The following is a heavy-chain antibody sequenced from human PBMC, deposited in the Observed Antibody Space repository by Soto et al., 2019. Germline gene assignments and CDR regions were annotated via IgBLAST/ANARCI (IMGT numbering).Heavy chain of an antibody. CDR2: IFHDGNT. V-gene: IGHV4-4*01. CDR1: GASIGSGGW. Sequence: QVHLQESGPGLVKPSETLSLTCAVSGASIGSGGWWSWVRQPPGKGLEWIAEIFHDGNTNYSPSLKSRVTISVDKSQNQFSLNVYSVTAADTAVYCCARHEGWTGPDQWGQGTLVTVSS. CDR3: ARHEGWTGPDQ. D-gene: IGHD2-8*02. J-gene: IGHJ5*02.